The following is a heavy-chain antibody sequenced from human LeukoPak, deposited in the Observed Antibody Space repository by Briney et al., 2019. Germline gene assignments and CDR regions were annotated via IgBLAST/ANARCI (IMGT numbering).Heavy chain of an antibody. J-gene: IGHJ4*02. CDR2: IYYTGNT. CDR1: GVSISSSNSY. V-gene: IGHV4-39*07. Sequence: PSETLSLTCSVSGVSISSSNSYWGWIRQPPGKGLEWIGSIYYTGNTYYNASLKSRVTISIDTSKNQFSLKLSSVTAADTAVYYCARLGGDSSGYSYFDYWGQGTLVTVSS. CDR3: ARLGGDSSGYSYFDY. D-gene: IGHD3-22*01.